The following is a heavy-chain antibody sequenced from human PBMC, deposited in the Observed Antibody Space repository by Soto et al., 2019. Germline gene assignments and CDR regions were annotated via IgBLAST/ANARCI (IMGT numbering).Heavy chain of an antibody. CDR3: AKDLEVVVVVTATRGLDV. CDR1: GFTFYNYG. V-gene: IGHV3-30*18. J-gene: IGHJ6*02. Sequence: QVQLVESGGGVVQPGRSLRLSCAASGFTFYNYGLHWVRQAPGKGLEWVAVISYDGSKKFYADSVTGRFTISRDNSKNTLYLQMNTLRVEDTAVYYCAKDLEVVVVVTATRGLDVLGQGTTVTVSS. CDR2: ISYDGSKK. D-gene: IGHD2-15*01.